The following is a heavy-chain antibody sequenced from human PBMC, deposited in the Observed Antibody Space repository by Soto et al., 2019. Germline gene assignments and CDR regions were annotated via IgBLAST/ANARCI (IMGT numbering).Heavy chain of an antibody. J-gene: IGHJ3*02. CDR2: ISYDGSNK. CDR1: GFTFSSYA. V-gene: IGHV3-30-3*01. CDR3: ASLSGINLSAFDI. D-gene: IGHD1-20*01. Sequence: GGSLRLSCAASGFTFSSYAMHWVRQAPGKGLEWVAVISYDGSNKYYADSVKGRFTISRDNSKNTLYLQMNSLRAEDTAVYYCASLSGINLSAFDIWGQGTMVTVSS.